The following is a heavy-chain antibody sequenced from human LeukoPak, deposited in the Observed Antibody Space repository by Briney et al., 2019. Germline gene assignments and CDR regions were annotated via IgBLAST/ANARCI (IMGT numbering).Heavy chain of an antibody. Sequence: GSLRLSCAASGFTFSSYGIHWVRQAPGKGLEWVAFIRFDGSNKYYADSVKGRFTISRDNSKDTLYLQMNSLRAEDTAVYYCAKDWEAKAAVAQYYFDYWGQGTLVTVSS. V-gene: IGHV3-30*02. CDR1: GFTFSSYG. CDR3: AKDWEAKAAVAQYYFDY. CDR2: IRFDGSNK. J-gene: IGHJ4*02. D-gene: IGHD6-13*01.